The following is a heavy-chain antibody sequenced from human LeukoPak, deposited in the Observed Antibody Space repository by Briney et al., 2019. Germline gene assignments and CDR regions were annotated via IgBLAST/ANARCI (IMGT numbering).Heavy chain of an antibody. J-gene: IGHJ6*02. CDR1: GYSFTSYW. Sequence: GESLKISCKGSGYSFTSYWIGWARQMPGKGLEWMGIIYPGDSDTRYSPSFQGQVTISADKSISTAYLQWSSLKASDTAMYYCARLGCTNGVCLNYCYYYGMDVWGQGTTVTVSS. D-gene: IGHD2-8*01. V-gene: IGHV5-51*01. CDR3: ARLGCTNGVCLNYCYYYGMDV. CDR2: IYPGDSDT.